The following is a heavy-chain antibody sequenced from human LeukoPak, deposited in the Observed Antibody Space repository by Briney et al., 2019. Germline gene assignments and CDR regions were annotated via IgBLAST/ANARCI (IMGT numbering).Heavy chain of an antibody. CDR2: IKRRTDGGTT. CDR3: TTVYCSSTSCYSPRMDV. CDR1: GFIFSNGW. V-gene: IGHV3-15*01. Sequence: GGSLRLSCAASGFIFSNGWMSWVRQAPGKGLEWVGRIKRRTDGGTTDYAAPVKGRFIISRDDPKNTLYLQMNSLKTEDTAVYYCTTVYCSSTSCYSPRMDVWGKGTTVTVSS. D-gene: IGHD2-2*02. J-gene: IGHJ6*04.